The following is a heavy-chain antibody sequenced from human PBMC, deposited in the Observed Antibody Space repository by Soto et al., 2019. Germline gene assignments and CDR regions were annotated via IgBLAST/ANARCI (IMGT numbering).Heavy chain of an antibody. CDR2: ISYDGSNK. CDR1: GFTFGSYA. V-gene: IGHV3-30-3*01. D-gene: IGHD6-19*01. J-gene: IGHJ4*02. Sequence: GGSLILSCTASGFTFGSYAMHWVRQAPGKGLEWVAVISYDGSNKYYADSVKGRFTISRDNSKNTLYLQMNSLRVEDTAVYYCAREWRISVAAPGYWGQGTLVTVSS. CDR3: AREWRISVAAPGY.